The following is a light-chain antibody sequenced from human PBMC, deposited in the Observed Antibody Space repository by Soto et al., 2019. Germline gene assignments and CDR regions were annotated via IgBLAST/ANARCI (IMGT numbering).Light chain of an antibody. CDR1: TGAVTSGHY. Sequence: QTVVTQEPSLTVSPGGTVTLTCGSSTGAVTSGHYPYWFQQKPGQAPRTLIYDTSNKHSWTPARFSGSLLGGKAALTLSGAQPEDEAEYSCLLSYSGARPYVVFGGGTKLTVL. CDR3: LLSYSGARPYVV. V-gene: IGLV7-46*01. CDR2: DTS. J-gene: IGLJ2*01.